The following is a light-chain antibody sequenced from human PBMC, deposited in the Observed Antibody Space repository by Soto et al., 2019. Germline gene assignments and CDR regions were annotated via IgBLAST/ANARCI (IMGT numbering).Light chain of an antibody. CDR2: GAS. J-gene: IGKJ3*01. V-gene: IGKV3-20*01. Sequence: EMVLTQSPGTLSLSPGERATLYCRASQSVGSNYLAWYKQKPGKAPRVLNYGASSSATGIPERFSGSGSGADFTLTISRLEPEYFVVYYCQQYTSSPFTVGPETNVDI. CDR3: QQYTSSPFT. CDR1: QSVGSNY.